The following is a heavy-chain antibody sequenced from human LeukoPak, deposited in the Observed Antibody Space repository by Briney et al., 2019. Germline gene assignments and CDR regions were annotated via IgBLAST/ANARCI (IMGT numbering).Heavy chain of an antibody. V-gene: IGHV3-9*03. CDR1: GFTFDDYA. CDR3: ARGYCSSTSCYVFDY. D-gene: IGHD2-2*01. Sequence: GGSLRLSCAASGFTFDDYAMHWVRQAPGKGLEWVSGISWNSGSIGYADSVKGRFTISRDNAKNSLYLQMNSLRAEDMALYYCARGYCSSTSCYVFDYWGQGTLVTVSS. CDR2: ISWNSGSI. J-gene: IGHJ4*02.